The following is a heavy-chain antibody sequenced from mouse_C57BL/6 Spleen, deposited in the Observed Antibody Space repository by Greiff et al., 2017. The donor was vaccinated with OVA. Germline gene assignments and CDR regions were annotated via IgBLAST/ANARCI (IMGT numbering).Heavy chain of an antibody. CDR3: ARGAYYSNSYWYFDV. CDR1: GYTFTSYW. Sequence: QVQLQQPGAELVRPGSSVKLSCKASGYTFTSYWMDWVKQRPGQGLEWIGNIYPSDSETHYNQKFKDKATLTVDKSSSTAYMQLSSLTSEDSAVYYCARGAYYSNSYWYFDVWGTGTTVTVSS. V-gene: IGHV1-61*01. CDR2: IYPSDSET. D-gene: IGHD2-5*01. J-gene: IGHJ1*03.